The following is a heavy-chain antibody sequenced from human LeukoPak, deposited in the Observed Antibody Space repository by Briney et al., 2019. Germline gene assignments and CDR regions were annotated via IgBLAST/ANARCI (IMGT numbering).Heavy chain of an antibody. Sequence: SETLSLTCTVSGGSISSSSYCWGWIRQPPGKGLEWIGSIYYSGSTYYNPSLKSRVTISVDTSKNQFSLKLSSVTAADTAVYYCARHPTTMVRDYEYFQHWGQGTLVTVSS. V-gene: IGHV4-39*01. CDR1: GGSISSSSYC. J-gene: IGHJ1*01. CDR3: ARHPTTMVRDYEYFQH. CDR2: IYYSGST. D-gene: IGHD3-10*01.